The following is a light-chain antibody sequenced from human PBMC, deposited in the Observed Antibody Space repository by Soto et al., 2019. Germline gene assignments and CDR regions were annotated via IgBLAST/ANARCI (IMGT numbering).Light chain of an antibody. CDR1: QSVSSN. CDR3: QQYNNWPRT. V-gene: IGKV3-15*01. CDR2: GAS. J-gene: IGKJ1*01. Sequence: EILLTQSPATLSVSPGERATLSCRASQSVSSNLAWYKQKTGQPPRVLIYGASTRDTGIPARFSGSGSGTECTLTISRLQSEDFEVYYCQQYNNWPRTFGQGTKVDIK.